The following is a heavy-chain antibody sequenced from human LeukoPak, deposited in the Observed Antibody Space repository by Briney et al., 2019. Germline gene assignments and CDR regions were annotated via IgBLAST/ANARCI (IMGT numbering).Heavy chain of an antibody. CDR2: ISYDGSTR. Sequence: PGRSLRLSCAASGFTFSSYAMHWVRQAPGKGLEWVALISYDGSTRDYVDSEKGRFTTSRDNTKNTLYLQMNSLRAEDTAVYYCARAERGGYSGYDYGMDLWGKGTTVTVSS. V-gene: IGHV3-30*04. CDR3: ARAERGGYSGYDYGMDL. D-gene: IGHD5-12*01. J-gene: IGHJ6*04. CDR1: GFTFSSYA.